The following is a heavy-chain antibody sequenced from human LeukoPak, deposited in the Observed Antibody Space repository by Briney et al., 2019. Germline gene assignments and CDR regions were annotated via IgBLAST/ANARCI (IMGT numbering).Heavy chain of an antibody. V-gene: IGHV1-46*01. D-gene: IGHD3-22*01. CDR2: INPSGGST. CDR3: ASLHKNYYDSSGYYND. Sequence: ASVKVSCKASGYTFTSYYMHWVRQAPGQGLEWMGIINPSGGSTSYAEKFQARVTMTRDMSTSTVYMELSSLRSEDTAVYYCASLHKNYYDSSGYYNDWGQGTLVTVSS. CDR1: GYTFTSYY. J-gene: IGHJ4*02.